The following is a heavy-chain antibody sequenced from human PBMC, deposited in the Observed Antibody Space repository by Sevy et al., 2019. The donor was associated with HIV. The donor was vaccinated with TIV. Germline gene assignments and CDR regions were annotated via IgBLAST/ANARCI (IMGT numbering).Heavy chain of an antibody. Sequence: GGSLRLSYVASGFNFTSYNMNWVRQAPGKGLEWVSSISGSSLYIYYADSMKGRFTVSRDNARKSLYLQMNSLRAEDTAVYYCAKDSEGPVGGAGWLPFEPWGQGTLVTVSS. CDR3: AKDSEGPVGGAGWLPFEP. V-gene: IGHV3-21*01. D-gene: IGHD3-16*01. J-gene: IGHJ5*02. CDR1: GFNFTSYN. CDR2: ISGSSLYI.